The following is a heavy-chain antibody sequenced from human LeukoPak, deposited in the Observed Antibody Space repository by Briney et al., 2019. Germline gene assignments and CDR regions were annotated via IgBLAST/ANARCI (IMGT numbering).Heavy chain of an antibody. CDR2: INPDGTTT. CDR1: GFTLDTYW. J-gene: IGHJ4*02. CDR3: ARDLTGRDEL. V-gene: IGHV3-74*01. Sequence: PGGSLRLSCAVSGFTLDTYWMHWVRRVPGKGLVWVSRINPDGTTTTHADSVKGRFTISRDKARNTLYLQMNSLRAEDSAVYYCARDLTGRDELWGQGTLVTVSS. D-gene: IGHD1-20*01.